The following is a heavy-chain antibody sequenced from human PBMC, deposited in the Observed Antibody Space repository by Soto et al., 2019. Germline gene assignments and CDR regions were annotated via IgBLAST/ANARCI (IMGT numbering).Heavy chain of an antibody. CDR2: IIPILGIA. D-gene: IGHD5-12*01. CDR3: ASFESIRGYSALEYYYYMDV. V-gene: IGHV1-69*02. CDR1: GGTFSSYT. Sequence: QVQLVQSGAEVKKPGSSVKVSCKASGGTFSSYTISWVRQAPGQGLEWMGRIIPILGIANYAQKFQGRVTITADKSTSTAYMELSSLRSEDTAVYYCASFESIRGYSALEYYYYMDVWGKGTTVTVSS. J-gene: IGHJ6*03.